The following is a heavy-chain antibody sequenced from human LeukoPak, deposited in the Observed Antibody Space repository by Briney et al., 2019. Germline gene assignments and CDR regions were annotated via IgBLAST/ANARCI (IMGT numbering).Heavy chain of an antibody. CDR1: GGSISSYY. J-gene: IGHJ3*02. D-gene: IGHD3-22*01. CDR3: ASQQEEIGGRSAFDI. Sequence: SETLSLTCTVSGGSISSYYWSWIRQPPGKGPEWIGYIYYSGSTNYNPSLKSRVTISVDTSKNQFSLKLSSVTAADTAVYYCASQQEEIGGRSAFDIWGQGTMVTVSS. V-gene: IGHV4-59*01. CDR2: IYYSGST.